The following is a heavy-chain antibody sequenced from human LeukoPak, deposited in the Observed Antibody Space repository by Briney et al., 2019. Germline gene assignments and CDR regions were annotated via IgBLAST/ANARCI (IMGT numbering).Heavy chain of an antibody. D-gene: IGHD2-15*01. Sequence: GGSLRLSCAASGFTFSSYGMNWVRQAPGKGLEWVSSISSSSSYIYYADSVKGRFTISRDNAKNSLYLQMNSLRAEDTAVYYCARDSGLGYCSGGSCSFDYWGQGTLVTVSS. J-gene: IGHJ4*02. CDR2: ISSSSSYI. CDR3: ARDSGLGYCSGGSCSFDY. CDR1: GFTFSSYG. V-gene: IGHV3-21*01.